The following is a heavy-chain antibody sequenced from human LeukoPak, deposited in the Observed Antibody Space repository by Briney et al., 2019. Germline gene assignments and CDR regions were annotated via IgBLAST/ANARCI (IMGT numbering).Heavy chain of an antibody. CDR1: GFTFSSYA. V-gene: IGHV3-23*01. D-gene: IGHD3-3*01. CDR3: ARETPNYDFWSGYSPGANMDV. Sequence: GGYLRLSCAASGFTFSSYAMNWVRQAPEKGLEWVSAISGSGGRTYYADSVKGRFTTSRDNSKNTLYLQMNSLRAEDTAVYYCARETPNYDFWSGYSPGANMDVWGQGTTVTVSS. J-gene: IGHJ6*02. CDR2: ISGSGGRT.